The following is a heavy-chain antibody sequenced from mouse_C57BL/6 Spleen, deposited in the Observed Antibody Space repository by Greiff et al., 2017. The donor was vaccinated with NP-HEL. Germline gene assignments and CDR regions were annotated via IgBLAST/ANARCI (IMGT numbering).Heavy chain of an antibody. CDR1: GYTFTSYW. J-gene: IGHJ3*01. D-gene: IGHD2-5*01. V-gene: IGHV1-55*01. CDR2: IYPGSGST. CDR3: ARGDYSNSLFAY. Sequence: QVQLQQPGAELVKPGASVKMSCKASGYTFTSYWITWVKQRPGQGLEWIGDIYPGSGSTNYNEKFKSKATLTVDTSSSTAYMQLSSLTSEDSAVYYCARGDYSNSLFAYWGQGTLVTVSA.